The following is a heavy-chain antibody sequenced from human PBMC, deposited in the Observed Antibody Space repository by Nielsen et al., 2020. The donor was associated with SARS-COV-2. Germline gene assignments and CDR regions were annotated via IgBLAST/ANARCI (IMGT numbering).Heavy chain of an antibody. D-gene: IGHD3-16*01. CDR3: AYIQGGLTDY. CDR2: INPGNGNT. J-gene: IGHJ4*02. V-gene: IGHV1-3*01. Sequence: WVRQAPGQRLEWMGWINPGNGNTKYSQKFQGRVTITRDTSASTAYMELSSLRSEDTAVYYWAYIQGGLTDYWGQGTLVTVSS.